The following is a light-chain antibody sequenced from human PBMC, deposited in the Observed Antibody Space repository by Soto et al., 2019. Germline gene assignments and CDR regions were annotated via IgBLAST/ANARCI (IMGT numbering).Light chain of an antibody. J-gene: IGKJ5*01. Sequence: EVVLTQSPATLSLSPGERATLSCRASQSVRTSLAWYQHKPGQAPRLVIYDASLRANGVPARFGGSGSGTDFTLTINSLEPEDFAVYYCQQRNVWPPINFGQGTRLET. CDR2: DAS. CDR3: QQRNVWPPIN. V-gene: IGKV3-11*01. CDR1: QSVRTS.